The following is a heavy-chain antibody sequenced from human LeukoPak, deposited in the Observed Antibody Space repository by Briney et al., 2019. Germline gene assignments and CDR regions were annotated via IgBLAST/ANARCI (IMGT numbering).Heavy chain of an antibody. CDR1: GDSISSYY. D-gene: IGHD3-9*01. V-gene: IGHV4-59*01. CDR3: ARVRDDILTGYYYDY. Sequence: SETLSLTCTVSGDSISSYYWSWIRQPPGKGLEWIGYIYYSGSTNYNPSLKSRVTISVDTSKNQFSLKLSSVTAADTAVYYCARVRDDILTGYYYDYWGQGTLVTVSS. CDR2: IYYSGST. J-gene: IGHJ4*02.